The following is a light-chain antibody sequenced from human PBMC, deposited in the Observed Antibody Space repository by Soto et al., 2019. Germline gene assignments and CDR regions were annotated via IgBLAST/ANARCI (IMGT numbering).Light chain of an antibody. Sequence: EIVLTQSPDTLSLFPGERATLSCRASQNVGNYLAWYQEKPGQAPRLLISDSSNRATGIPARFSGSGSGTDFTLTISGLEPDDFAVYYCQQYGSSPPRTFGQGTKVDIK. CDR2: DSS. J-gene: IGKJ1*01. CDR3: QQYGSSPPRT. CDR1: QNVGNY. V-gene: IGKV3-11*01.